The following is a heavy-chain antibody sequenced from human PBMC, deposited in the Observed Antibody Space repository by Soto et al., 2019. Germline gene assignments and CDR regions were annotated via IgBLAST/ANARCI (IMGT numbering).Heavy chain of an antibody. Sequence: GSLRLSCAASGFTFSTYSMNWVRQAPGKGLEWVSYIRGTGSTTYYADSVKGRFTISRDNSKNTLYLQMNSLRAEDTAVYYCAKRAIVGATHYFDYWGQGTLVTVSS. CDR2: IRGTGSTT. J-gene: IGHJ4*02. D-gene: IGHD1-26*01. CDR1: GFTFSTYS. V-gene: IGHV3-48*01. CDR3: AKRAIVGATHYFDY.